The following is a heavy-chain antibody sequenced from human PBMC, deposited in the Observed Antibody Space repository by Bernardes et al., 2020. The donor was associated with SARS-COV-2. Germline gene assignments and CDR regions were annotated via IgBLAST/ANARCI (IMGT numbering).Heavy chain of an antibody. D-gene: IGHD2-2*01. Sequence: SETLSLTRTVSGGSISSYYWSWIRQPPAEGLEWMGSMYYSGSTNYNPSLRSRLTISLDTSKNQFSLKLTSVSAADTAVYYCARGFPLVATAAPYYHYYYGMDVWGRGTTVTVSS. J-gene: IGHJ6*02. CDR2: MYYSGST. CDR1: GGSISSYY. V-gene: IGHV4-59*01. CDR3: ARGFPLVATAAPYYHYYYGMDV.